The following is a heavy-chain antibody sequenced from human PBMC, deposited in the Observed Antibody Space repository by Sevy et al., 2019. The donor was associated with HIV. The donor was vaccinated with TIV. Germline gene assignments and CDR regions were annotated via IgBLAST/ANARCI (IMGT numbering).Heavy chain of an antibody. CDR3: ARGYSNYLIDY. J-gene: IGHJ4*02. Sequence: GGSLRLSCAASGFTFSSYSMNWVRQAPGKGLEWVSSISSSSSYRYYAESVKGRFPISRVNAMTSLFLQMNSLRAEDTAVYYCARGYSNYLIDYWGQGTLVTVSS. V-gene: IGHV3-21*01. CDR2: ISSSSSYR. CDR1: GFTFSSYS. D-gene: IGHD4-4*01.